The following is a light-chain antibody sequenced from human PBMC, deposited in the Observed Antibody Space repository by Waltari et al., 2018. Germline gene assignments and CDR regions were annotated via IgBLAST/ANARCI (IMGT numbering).Light chain of an antibody. CDR3: CSYAGDSTWV. CDR2: EDT. Sequence: QSALTQPASVSGSLGQSITISCTGSSSDVGAYKLVSWYQQHPGKAPKLMISEDTKRPSGVSIRFAGSKSGNTASLTISGLQAEDEADYHCCSYAGDSTWVFGGGTVLTVL. V-gene: IGLV2-23*01. CDR1: SSDVGAYKL. J-gene: IGLJ3*02.